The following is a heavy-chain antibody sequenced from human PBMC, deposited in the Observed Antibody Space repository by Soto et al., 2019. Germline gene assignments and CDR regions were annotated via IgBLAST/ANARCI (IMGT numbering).Heavy chain of an antibody. D-gene: IGHD6-13*01. V-gene: IGHV1-69*02. J-gene: IGHJ4*02. CDR2: IIPILGIA. Sequence: QVQLVQSGADVKKPGSSVKVSCKASGGTFSRYTISWVRQAPGQGLEWMGRIIPILGIANYAQKFQGRVTITADKSTSTAYMEVSSLRSKDTAVYYCASGIAAAGVCDYWGQGTLVTVSS. CDR1: GGTFSRYT. CDR3: ASGIAAAGVCDY.